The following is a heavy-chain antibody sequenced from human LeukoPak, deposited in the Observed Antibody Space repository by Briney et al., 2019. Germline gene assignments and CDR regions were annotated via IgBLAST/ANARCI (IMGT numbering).Heavy chain of an antibody. V-gene: IGHV3-48*02. CDR2: INSGGTVR. J-gene: IGHJ4*02. CDR1: GFKFNTYI. Sequence: GGSLRLSCAASGFKFNTYIMNWIRQAPGKGLEWVSIINSGGTVRYYADSVRGRFTISRDNARNLLYLQMNSLRDEDTAVYYCARGHAYGDYDVWGLGTLVTVSS. CDR3: ARGHAYGDYDV. D-gene: IGHD4-17*01.